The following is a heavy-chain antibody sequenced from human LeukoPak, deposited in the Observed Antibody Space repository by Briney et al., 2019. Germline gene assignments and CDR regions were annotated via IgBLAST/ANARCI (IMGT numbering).Heavy chain of an antibody. J-gene: IGHJ4*02. D-gene: IGHD2-2*01. CDR3: ARLLIYCSSTSCHFDY. Sequence: KPSETLSLTCTVSGGSISSSNYYWGWIRRPPGKGLEWIGSIYYSGITYYNPSLKSRVTISVETSNNQFSLKLSSVTAADTAMYYCARLLIYCSSTSCHFDYWGQGTLVTVSP. CDR1: GGSISSSNYY. CDR2: IYYSGIT. V-gene: IGHV4-39*01.